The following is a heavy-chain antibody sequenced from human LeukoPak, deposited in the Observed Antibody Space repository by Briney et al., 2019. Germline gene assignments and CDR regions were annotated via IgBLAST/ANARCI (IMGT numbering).Heavy chain of an antibody. Sequence: GGSLRLSCAASRFTFSSYEMNWVRQAPGKGLEWVSYMSSSGSTIYYADSVKGRFTISRDNAKNSLYLQMNSLRAEDTAVYYCARGPRKRVWVRGVDFDYWGQGTLVTVSS. J-gene: IGHJ4*02. CDR3: ARGPRKRVWVRGVDFDY. CDR2: MSSSGSTI. V-gene: IGHV3-48*03. D-gene: IGHD3-10*01. CDR1: RFTFSSYE.